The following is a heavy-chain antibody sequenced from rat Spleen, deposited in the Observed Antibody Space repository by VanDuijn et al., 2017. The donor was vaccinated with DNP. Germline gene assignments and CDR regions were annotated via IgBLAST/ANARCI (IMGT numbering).Heavy chain of an antibody. J-gene: IGHJ2*01. V-gene: IGHV4-2*01. CDR1: GFNFNDYW. D-gene: IGHD4-3*01. CDR3: VRERFGVDY. CDR2: ISPDGTTT. Sequence: EVKLVESGGGLVEPGRSLKISCAASGFNFNDYWMGWVRQAPGKGLEWIGEISPDGTTTTYISSLKDKFTISRDNAQNTLYLQMSKLGSEDTAIYYCVRERFGVDYWGQGVMVTVSS.